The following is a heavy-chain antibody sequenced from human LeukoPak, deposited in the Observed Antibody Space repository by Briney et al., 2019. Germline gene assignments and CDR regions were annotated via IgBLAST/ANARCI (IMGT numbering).Heavy chain of an antibody. CDR3: ARDKGSGCLFDY. Sequence: GGSLRLSCAASGFTFSSYSMNWVRQAPGKGLEWVSSISSSSSYIYYADSVKGRFTISRDNAKNSLYLQMNSLRAEDTAVYYCARDKGSGCLFDYWGQGTLVTVSS. CDR2: ISSSSSYI. V-gene: IGHV3-21*01. CDR1: GFTFSSYS. D-gene: IGHD6-19*01. J-gene: IGHJ4*02.